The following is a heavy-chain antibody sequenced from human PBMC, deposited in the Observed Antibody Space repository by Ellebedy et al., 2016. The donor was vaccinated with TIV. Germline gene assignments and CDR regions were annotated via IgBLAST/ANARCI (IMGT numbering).Heavy chain of an antibody. CDR3: AKGDLVISHTNFDN. CDR2: MSWNGDNI. CDR1: GFTFDDYA. D-gene: IGHD3-16*02. V-gene: IGHV3-9*01. Sequence: GGSLRLXCAASGFTFDDYAMHWVRQAPGKGLEWVSGMSWNGDNIGYAESVKGRFTISRDNAKNSLFLQMNSLKTEDTALYYCAKGDLVISHTNFDNWGQGTLVTVSS. J-gene: IGHJ4*02.